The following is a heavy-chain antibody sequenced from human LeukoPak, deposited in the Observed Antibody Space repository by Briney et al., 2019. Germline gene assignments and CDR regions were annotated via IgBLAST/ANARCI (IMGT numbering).Heavy chain of an antibody. J-gene: IGHJ4*02. V-gene: IGHV4-34*01. CDR2: INHSGST. CDR3: ARVRQEVDTAMAIDY. D-gene: IGHD5-18*01. CDR1: GGFFSGYY. Sequence: SETLSLTCAVYGGFFSGYYWSWIRQPPGKGLEWIGEINHSGSTNYNPSLKSRVTISVDTSKNQFSLKLSSVTAADTPVYYCARVRQEVDTAMAIDYWGQGTLVTVSS.